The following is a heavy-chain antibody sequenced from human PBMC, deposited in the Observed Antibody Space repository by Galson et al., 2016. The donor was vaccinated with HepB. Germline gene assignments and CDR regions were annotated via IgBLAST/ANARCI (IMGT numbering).Heavy chain of an antibody. V-gene: IGHV3-23*01. CDR2: IGGSGGRT. CDR3: AKDRGGAVPNWFDP. CDR1: GFAFRTYS. J-gene: IGHJ5*02. D-gene: IGHD3-16*01. Sequence: SLRLSCAASGFAFRTYSMNWVRQTPGKGLEWVSAIGGSGGRTYYADSVKGRFTISRDNSKNTLYLQMNSLRAEDTAVYYCAKDRGGAVPNWFDPWGQGTLVTVSS.